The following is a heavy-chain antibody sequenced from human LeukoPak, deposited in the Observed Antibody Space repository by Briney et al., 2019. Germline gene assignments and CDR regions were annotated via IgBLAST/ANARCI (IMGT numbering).Heavy chain of an antibody. CDR3: AKDQEPSLGKLSLPSDY. CDR1: GFTFSSYA. Sequence: GGSLRLSCAASGFTFSSYAMTWVRQVPGKGLEWVSEIIGSGGSTYYADSVKGRFTISRDNSKNTLYLKMNSLRAEDTAVYYCAKDQEPSLGKLSLPSDYWGQGTLVTVSS. CDR2: IIGSGGST. J-gene: IGHJ4*02. V-gene: IGHV3-23*01. D-gene: IGHD3-16*02.